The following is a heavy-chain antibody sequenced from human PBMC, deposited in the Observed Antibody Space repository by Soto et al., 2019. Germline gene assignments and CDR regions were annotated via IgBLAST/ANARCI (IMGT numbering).Heavy chain of an antibody. CDR3: ARNTTYYDFWSGYYHFLDY. CDR2: ISAYNGNT. D-gene: IGHD3-3*01. Sequence: ASVKVSCKASGYTFTSYGISWVRQAPGQGLEWMGWISAYNGNTNYAQKLQGRVTMTTDTSTSTAYMELRSLRSDDTAVYYCARNTTYYDFWSGYYHFLDYWGQGTLVTVSS. CDR1: GYTFTSYG. V-gene: IGHV1-18*01. J-gene: IGHJ4*02.